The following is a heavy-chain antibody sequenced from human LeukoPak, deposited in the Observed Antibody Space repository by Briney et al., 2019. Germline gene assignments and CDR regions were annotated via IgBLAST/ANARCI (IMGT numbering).Heavy chain of an antibody. CDR2: MYSSGST. V-gene: IGHV4-39*07. J-gene: IGHJ3*02. CDR1: GGSISITSYY. CDR3: ARGPPDCSSTSCYAFDAFDI. Sequence: PSETLSLTCTVSGGSISITSYYWGWIRQPPGKGLEWIGSMYSSGSTYYNPSLKSRVTISVDTSKNQFSLKLSFVTAADTAVYYCARGPPDCSSTSCYAFDAFDIWGQGTMVTVSS. D-gene: IGHD2-2*01.